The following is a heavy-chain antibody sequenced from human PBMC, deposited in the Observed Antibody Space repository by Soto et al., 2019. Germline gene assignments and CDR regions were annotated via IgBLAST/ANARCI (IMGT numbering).Heavy chain of an antibody. J-gene: IGHJ4*02. CDR1: GFSFSSYA. CDR2: ISARGGSS. Sequence: EVQLLESGGGLVQPGGSLRLYCAASGFSFSSYAMVWVRQAPGKGLEWVSVISARGGSSYFADSVKGRFTISRDNSKNVLSLEMNSLRAEDTAIYFCAKGSSEYSASVDNWGQGTLVLVSS. CDR3: AKGSSEYSASVDN. D-gene: IGHD5-12*01. V-gene: IGHV3-23*01.